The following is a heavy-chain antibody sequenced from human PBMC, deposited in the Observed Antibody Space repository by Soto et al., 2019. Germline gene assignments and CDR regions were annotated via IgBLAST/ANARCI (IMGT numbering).Heavy chain of an antibody. J-gene: IGHJ6*02. V-gene: IGHV1-18*01. D-gene: IGHD3-16*01. CDR2: ISGYNGNT. CDR3: AREGEMHYYYYDLDV. Sequence: QVQLVQSGAEVKKPGASVKVSCKSSGYTFTTYGISWVRQAPGQGLEWMGWISGYNGNTKYAQKFQGSVTMTTDTSTNTAYIDLRSLMSGDTAADYWAREGEMHYYYYDLDVWGQGTTVTVSS. CDR1: GYTFTTYG.